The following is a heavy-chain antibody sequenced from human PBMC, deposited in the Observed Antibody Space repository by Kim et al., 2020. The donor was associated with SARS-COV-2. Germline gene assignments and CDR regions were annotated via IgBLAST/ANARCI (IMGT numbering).Heavy chain of an antibody. J-gene: IGHJ4*02. D-gene: IGHD3-9*01. Sequence: GGSLRLSCAASGFTFSNAWMSWVRQAPGKGLEWVGRIKSKTDGGTTDYAAPVKGRFTISRDDSKNTLYLQMNSLKTEDTAVYYCTTGLLRVRYFDWSPLFDYWGQGTLVTVSS. CDR2: IKSKTDGGTT. CDR3: TTGLLRVRYFDWSPLFDY. CDR1: GFTFSNAW. V-gene: IGHV3-15*01.